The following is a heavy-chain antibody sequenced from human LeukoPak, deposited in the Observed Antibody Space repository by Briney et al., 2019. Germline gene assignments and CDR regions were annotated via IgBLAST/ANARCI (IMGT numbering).Heavy chain of an antibody. V-gene: IGHV3-7*03. Sequence: GGSLRLSCAASGFPFNAYWMTWVRQAPGKGLEWVANIRQDGDTKYYVDSVKGRFTISRDNAMNSLYLQMNSLRAEDTAIYYCARSLPYGTTWYGRSDFWGQGTLVTVSS. CDR3: ARSLPYGTTWYGRSDF. J-gene: IGHJ4*02. CDR2: IRQDGDTK. CDR1: GFPFNAYW. D-gene: IGHD6-13*01.